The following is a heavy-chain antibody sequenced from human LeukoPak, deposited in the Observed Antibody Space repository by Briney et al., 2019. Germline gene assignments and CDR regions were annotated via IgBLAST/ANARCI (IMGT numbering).Heavy chain of an antibody. J-gene: IGHJ6*02. CDR2: IYHSGST. CDR1: GGSISSGGYS. D-gene: IGHD6-19*01. V-gene: IGHV4-30-2*01. Sequence: SETLSLTCAVSGGSISSGGYSWSWIRQPPGKGLEWIGYIYHSGSTYYNPSLKSRVTISVDRSKNQFSLKLSSVTAADTAVYYCARHVTSSGWRYYYYYGMDVWGQGTTVTVSS. CDR3: ARHVTSSGWRYYYYYGMDV.